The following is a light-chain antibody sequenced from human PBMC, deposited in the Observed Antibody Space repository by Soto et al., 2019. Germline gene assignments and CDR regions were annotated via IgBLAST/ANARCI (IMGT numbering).Light chain of an antibody. V-gene: IGLV2-23*01. CDR2: EGS. J-gene: IGLJ1*01. CDR3: CSYAGDYMVV. CDR1: SSDVGSYNL. Sequence: QSALTQPASVSGSPGQSITISCTGTSSDVGSYNLVSWYQQHPGKAPKLMIYEGSKRPSGVSNRFSGSKSGNTASLTISGLQAEDEGDYYCCSYAGDYMVVFGTGTKLTVL.